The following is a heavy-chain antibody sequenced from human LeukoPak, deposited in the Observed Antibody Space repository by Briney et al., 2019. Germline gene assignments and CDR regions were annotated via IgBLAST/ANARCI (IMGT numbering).Heavy chain of an antibody. Sequence: VESVKISCKGSGYSFTSYWIGWVRQMPGKGLEWMGIIYPGDSDTRYSPSFQGQVTISADKSISTACLQWTSLKASDTAMYYCARLKDIVVVVAASPAVSFDYWGQGTLVTVSS. J-gene: IGHJ4*02. CDR1: GYSFTSYW. D-gene: IGHD2-15*01. CDR2: IYPGDSDT. CDR3: ARLKDIVVVVAASPAVSFDY. V-gene: IGHV5-51*01.